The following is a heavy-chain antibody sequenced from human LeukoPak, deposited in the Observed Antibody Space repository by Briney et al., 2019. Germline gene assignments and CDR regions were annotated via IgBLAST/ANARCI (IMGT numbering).Heavy chain of an antibody. CDR2: IYPGDSDT. D-gene: IGHD3-9*01. CDR3: ARHISSNWFDP. CDR1: GYSFTSHW. J-gene: IGHJ5*02. V-gene: IGHV5-51*01. Sequence: GQSLKISCKGSGYSFTSHWIGWVRQMPGKGLEWTGIIYPGDSDTRYSPSFQGQVTISADKSISTAYLQWSSLKASDTAMYYCARHISSNWFDPWGQGTLVTVSS.